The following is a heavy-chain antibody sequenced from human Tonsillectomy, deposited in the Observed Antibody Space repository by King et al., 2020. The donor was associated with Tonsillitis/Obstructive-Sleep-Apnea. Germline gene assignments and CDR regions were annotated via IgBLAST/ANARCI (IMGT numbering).Heavy chain of an antibody. CDR2: IWYDGSNK. J-gene: IGHJ4*01. D-gene: IGHD6-13*01. CDR1: GFTFSIYG. CDR3: ARDTLAGTDY. Sequence: VQLVESGGGVVQPGRSLRLSCAASGFTFSIYGMHWVRPAPGKGLEWVAVIWYDGSNKYYADSVKGRFTISRDNSKNTLYLQMNSLRAEDTAVYYCARDTLAGTDYWGHGTLVTVSP. V-gene: IGHV3-33*01.